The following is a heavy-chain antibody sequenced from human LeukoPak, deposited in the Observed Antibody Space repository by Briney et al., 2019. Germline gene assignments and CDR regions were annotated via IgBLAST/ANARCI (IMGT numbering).Heavy chain of an antibody. J-gene: IGHJ4*02. D-gene: IGHD5-18*01. CDR2: ISGSGGNT. CDR1: GFTFSSYW. CDR3: ANRRGTAMLFDY. Sequence: GGSLRLSCAASGFTFSSYWMHWVRQAPGKGLEWVSGISGSGGNTDYADSVKGRFTISRDNSKNTLYLQMNSLRAEDTAVYYCANRRGTAMLFDYWGQGTLVTVSS. V-gene: IGHV3-23*01.